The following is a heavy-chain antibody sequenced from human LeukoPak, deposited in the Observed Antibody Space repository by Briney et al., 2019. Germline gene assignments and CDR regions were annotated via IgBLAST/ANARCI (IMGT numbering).Heavy chain of an antibody. V-gene: IGHV4-59*12. CDR3: ARAGGYGLIDY. CDR2: IYYSGST. J-gene: IGHJ4*02. D-gene: IGHD5-18*01. Sequence: SETLSLTCTVSGGSISSYYWSWLRQPPGKGLEWIGYIYYSGSTNYIPSLKSRVTISLDTSKNQFSLKVGSMTAADTAVYYCARAGGYGLIDYWGQGTMVTVSS. CDR1: GGSISSYY.